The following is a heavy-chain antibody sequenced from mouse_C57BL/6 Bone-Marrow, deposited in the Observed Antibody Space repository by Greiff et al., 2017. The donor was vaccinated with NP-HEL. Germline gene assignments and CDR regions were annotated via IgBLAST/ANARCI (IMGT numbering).Heavy chain of an antibody. CDR2: IYPGDGDT. D-gene: IGHD3-2*02. Sequence: VQLQESGPELVKPGASVKISCKASGYAFSSSWMNWVKQRPGKGLEWIGRIYPGDGDTNYNGKFKGKATLTADKSSSTAYMQLSSLTSEDSAVYFCARVKAQAGAYWGQGTLVTVSA. CDR3: ARVKAQAGAY. CDR1: GYAFSSSW. J-gene: IGHJ3*01. V-gene: IGHV1-82*01.